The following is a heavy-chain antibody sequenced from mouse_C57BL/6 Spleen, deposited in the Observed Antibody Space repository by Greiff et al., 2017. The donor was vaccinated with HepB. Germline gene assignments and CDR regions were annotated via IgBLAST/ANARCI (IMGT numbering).Heavy chain of an antibody. CDR2: ISYDGSN. CDR3: ARADFITTVVVFDY. V-gene: IGHV3-6*01. D-gene: IGHD1-1*01. CDR1: GYSITSGYY. Sequence: VQLKESGPGLVKPSQSLSLTCSVTGYSITSGYYWNWIRQFPGNKLEWMGYISYDGSNNYNPSLKNRISITRDTSKNQFFLKLNSVTTEDTATYYCARADFITTVVVFDYWGQGTTLTVSS. J-gene: IGHJ2*01.